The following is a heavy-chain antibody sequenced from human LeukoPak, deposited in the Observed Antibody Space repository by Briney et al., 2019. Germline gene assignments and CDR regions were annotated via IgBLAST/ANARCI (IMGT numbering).Heavy chain of an antibody. Sequence: PGGFLRLSCTLSGFNVNKNYMGWVRQAPGKGLEGVSSLYTGGTAKYADSVKGRFTISRDDSKNTLYLQLDRLRAEDTAVYYCARASTKSPLRFVLLYDHWGQGTLVTVSS. CDR1: GFNVNKNY. CDR3: ARASTKSPLRFVLLYDH. J-gene: IGHJ4*02. D-gene: IGHD2-15*01. CDR2: LYTGGTA. V-gene: IGHV3-53*01.